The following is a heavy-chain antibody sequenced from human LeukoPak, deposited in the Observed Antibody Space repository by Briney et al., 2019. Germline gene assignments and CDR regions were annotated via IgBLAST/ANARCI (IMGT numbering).Heavy chain of an antibody. J-gene: IGHJ6*02. CDR2: INPSGGST. Sequence: ASVKVSCKASGYTFTSYYIHWVRQAPGQGLEWMGIINPSGGSTSYAQKFQGRVTMTRDTSTSTVYMELGSLRSEDTAVYYCARTYYDILTGYYYYGMDVWGQGTTVTVSS. CDR3: ARTYYDILTGYYYYGMDV. V-gene: IGHV1-46*01. CDR1: GYTFTSYY. D-gene: IGHD3-9*01.